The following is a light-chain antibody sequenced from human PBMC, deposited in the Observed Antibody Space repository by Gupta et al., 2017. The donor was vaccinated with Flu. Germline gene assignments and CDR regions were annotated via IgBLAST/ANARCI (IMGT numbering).Light chain of an antibody. J-gene: IGKJ1*01. Sequence: EIVMTQSPATLSVSPGERATLSCRASQSVSSNLAWYQQKPGQAPRLLIYGASTRATGIPARCSGSGYGTEFTLTISSRQSEDFALYYCQQYNKWPPWTFGQGTKVEIK. CDR3: QQYNKWPPWT. V-gene: IGKV3-15*01. CDR2: GAS. CDR1: QSVSSN.